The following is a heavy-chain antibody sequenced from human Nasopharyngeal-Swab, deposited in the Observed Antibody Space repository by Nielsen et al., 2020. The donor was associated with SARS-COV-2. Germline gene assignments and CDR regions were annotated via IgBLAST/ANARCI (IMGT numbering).Heavy chain of an antibody. V-gene: IGHV4-59*08. J-gene: IGHJ5*02. CDR2: IYYSGST. D-gene: IGHD3-3*01. Sequence: SETLSLTCTVSGGSISSYYWSWIRQPPGKGLEWIGYIYYSGSTYYNPSLKSRVTISVDTSKNQFSLKLSSVTAADTAVYYCARRDESTITIFGVVITKGWFDPWGQGTLVTVSS. CDR3: ARRDESTITIFGVVITKGWFDP. CDR1: GGSISSYY.